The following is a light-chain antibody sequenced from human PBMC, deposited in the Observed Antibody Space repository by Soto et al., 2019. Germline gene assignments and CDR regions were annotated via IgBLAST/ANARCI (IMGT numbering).Light chain of an antibody. V-gene: IGLV2-11*01. CDR3: CSYAGSYIFV. CDR2: DVS. CDR1: SSDVGAHKY. Sequence: QSVLTQPRSVSGSPGQSVTISCTGTSSDVGAHKYVSWYQQHPGKAPKFMIYDVSKRPSGVPGRFSGSKSGSTASLTISGLQAEDEADYYCCSYAGSYIFVFGTGTKLTVL. J-gene: IGLJ1*01.